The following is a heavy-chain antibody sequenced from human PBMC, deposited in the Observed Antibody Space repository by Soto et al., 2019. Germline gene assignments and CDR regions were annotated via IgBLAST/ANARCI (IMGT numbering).Heavy chain of an antibody. V-gene: IGHV3-33*01. J-gene: IGHJ4*02. CDR2: IWADGGKE. CDR1: GFTFCSFG. Sequence: QVQLMESGGGMVQPGKSLRLSCAASGFTFCSFGIHWVRQAPGKGMEWVAAIWADGGKEYYTGSVKGRFTISRDNSRKTIYLQMNSMRAEDTAVYYCARDSGSGTAGIVCDYWGQGTRVIFSA. CDR3: ARDSGSGTAGIVCDY. D-gene: IGHD3-10*01.